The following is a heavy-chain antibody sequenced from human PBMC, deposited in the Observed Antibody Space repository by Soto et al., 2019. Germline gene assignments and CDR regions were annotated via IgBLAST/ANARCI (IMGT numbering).Heavy chain of an antibody. CDR1: GFTFSSYW. J-gene: IGHJ4*02. V-gene: IGHV3-7*01. CDR2: INPDGREQ. Sequence: EVQLVESGGGLVQPGGSLRLSCATSGFTFSSYWMDWVRQVPGKGLEWVANINPDGREQHYVDSVKGRFTISRDNAKNSLYLHMNSLTAEDSGLYFCARSLDYWGQGTLVTVSS. CDR3: ARSLDY.